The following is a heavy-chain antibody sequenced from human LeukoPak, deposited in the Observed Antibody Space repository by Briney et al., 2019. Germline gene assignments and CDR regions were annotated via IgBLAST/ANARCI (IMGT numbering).Heavy chain of an antibody. V-gene: IGHV4-31*03. Sequence: SQTLSLTCTVSGGSISSGGYYWSWIRQHPGKGLEWIGYIYYSGSTYYNPSLKSRVTISVDTSKNQFSLELSSVTAADTAVYYCARGSKYNWNRQRRVYYFDYWGQGTLVTVSS. CDR3: ARGSKYNWNRQRRVYYFDY. D-gene: IGHD1-20*01. CDR2: IYYSGST. J-gene: IGHJ4*02. CDR1: GGSISSGGYY.